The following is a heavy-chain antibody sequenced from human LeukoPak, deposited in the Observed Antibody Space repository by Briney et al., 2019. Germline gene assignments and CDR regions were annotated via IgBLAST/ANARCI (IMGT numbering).Heavy chain of an antibody. J-gene: IGHJ5*02. Sequence: SVKVSCKASGGTFSSYAISWVRQAPGQGLEWMGGIIPIFGTANYAQKFQGRVTIIADESTSTAYMELSSLRSEDTAVYYCARASRIAAAGPNWFDPWGQGTLVTVSS. CDR1: GGTFSSYA. CDR2: IIPIFGTA. D-gene: IGHD6-13*01. V-gene: IGHV1-69*01. CDR3: ARASRIAAAGPNWFDP.